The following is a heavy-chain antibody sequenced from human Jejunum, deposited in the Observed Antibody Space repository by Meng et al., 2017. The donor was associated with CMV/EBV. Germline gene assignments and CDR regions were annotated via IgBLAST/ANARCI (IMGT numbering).Heavy chain of an antibody. J-gene: IGHJ6*02. CDR1: G. V-gene: IGHV3-30*02. D-gene: IGHD2-2*02. CDR3: AKGFCSGTDCYTDYYYGMDV. Sequence: GRHWAPQAPGKGMKWVTFIRYDGSNEYYADSVKGRFTISRDNSKNTLYLEMKSLGPEDTAVYYCAKGFCSGTDCYTDYYYGMDVWGQGTTVTVSS. CDR2: IRYDGSNE.